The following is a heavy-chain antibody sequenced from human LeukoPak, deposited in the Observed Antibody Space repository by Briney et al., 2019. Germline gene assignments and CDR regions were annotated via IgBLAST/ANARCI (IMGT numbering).Heavy chain of an antibody. Sequence: ASVRVSCKASGYTFTGYYMHWVRQAPGQGPEWMGWINPNSGGTNYAQKFQGRVTMTRDTSISTAYMELSRLRSDDTAVYYCARAVWFGESTGKIDYWGQGTLVTVSS. CDR2: INPNSGGT. D-gene: IGHD3-10*01. V-gene: IGHV1-2*02. J-gene: IGHJ4*02. CDR1: GYTFTGYY. CDR3: ARAVWFGESTGKIDY.